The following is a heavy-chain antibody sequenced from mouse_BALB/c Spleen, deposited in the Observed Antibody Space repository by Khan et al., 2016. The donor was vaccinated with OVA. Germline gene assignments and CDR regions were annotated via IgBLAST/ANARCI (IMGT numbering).Heavy chain of an antibody. CDR2: ISSGDST. CDR1: GFTFSNYA. V-gene: IGHV5-6-5*01. CDR3: ARDYWFAY. J-gene: IGHJ3*01. Sequence: DVMLVESGGGLVKPGGSLKLSCAASGFTFSNYAMSWVRQSPEKRLEWVASISSGDSTYYPDSVKGRFTISSDNARNILYLQMSSLRSEETAMYYCARDYWFAYWGQGTLVTVSA.